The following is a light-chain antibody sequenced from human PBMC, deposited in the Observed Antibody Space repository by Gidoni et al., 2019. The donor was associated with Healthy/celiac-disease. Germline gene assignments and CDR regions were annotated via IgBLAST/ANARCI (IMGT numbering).Light chain of an antibody. Sequence: DIQMTQSPSTLSASVGDRVTITCRASQSISSWFAWYQQKPGKDPKLLIYNASSLESGVPSRFSSSRAGTKFTITISSLQPDDFATYYYRQYNSYSLYTFGQGTKLEIK. CDR2: NAS. J-gene: IGKJ2*01. V-gene: IGKV1-5*03. CDR1: QSISSW. CDR3: RQYNSYSLYT.